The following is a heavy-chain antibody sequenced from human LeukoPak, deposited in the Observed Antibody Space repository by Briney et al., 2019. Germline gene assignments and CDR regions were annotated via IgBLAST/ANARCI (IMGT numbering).Heavy chain of an antibody. J-gene: IGHJ1*01. CDR2: IRSKANGYAT. CDR1: GFTFSGSA. V-gene: IGHV3-73*01. Sequence: GGSLRLSCAASGFTFSGSAMHWVRQASGKGLEWVGRIRSKANGYATAYAASVKGRFTISRDDSKNTAYLQMNSLKTEDTAVYYCVVATISAEYFQHWGQGTLVTVSS. D-gene: IGHD5-24*01. CDR3: VVATISAEYFQH.